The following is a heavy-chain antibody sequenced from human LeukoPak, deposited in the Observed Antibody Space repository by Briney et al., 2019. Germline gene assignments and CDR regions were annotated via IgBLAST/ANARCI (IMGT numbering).Heavy chain of an antibody. CDR2: IYYSGST. CDR1: GASISSYY. Sequence: SETPSLTCTVSGASISSYYWSWIRQPPGKGLEWIGYIYYSGSTNYNPSLKSRGTISVDTSKNQFSLKLNSVTAADTAVYFCARLLRSGYSYGFLDYWGQGTLVTVSS. D-gene: IGHD5-18*01. CDR3: ARLLRSGYSYGFLDY. V-gene: IGHV4-59*01. J-gene: IGHJ4*02.